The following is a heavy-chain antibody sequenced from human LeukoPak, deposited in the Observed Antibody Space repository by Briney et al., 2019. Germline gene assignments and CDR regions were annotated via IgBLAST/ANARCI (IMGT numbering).Heavy chain of an antibody. CDR2: INFGGSI. Sequence: SETLSLTCAAYGVSFSGYYLSWIRQPPGKGLEWIGEINFGGSINYTPSLKSRVTISVDTSKNQFSLKLSSVTAADTAVYYCSRGPRHYGGPLDYWGQGTLVTVSS. D-gene: IGHD4-23*01. CDR1: GVSFSGYY. CDR3: SRGPRHYGGPLDY. V-gene: IGHV4-34*01. J-gene: IGHJ4*02.